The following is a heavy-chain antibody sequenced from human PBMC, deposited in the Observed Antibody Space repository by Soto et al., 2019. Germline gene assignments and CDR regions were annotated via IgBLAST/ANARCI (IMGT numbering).Heavy chain of an antibody. CDR1: GYTFTSYA. CDR3: ARSGPPAGY. V-gene: IGHV1-18*01. D-gene: IGHD3-10*01. J-gene: IGHJ4*02. Sequence: QVQLVQSGAEVTKPGASVKVSCKASGYTFTSYAISWVRQAPGQGFEWMGWISAYNGNTNYAHKLRGRVTMTTDTSTTTAYMELRSLISDDTAVYYSARSGPPAGYWGQGPLVTVSS. CDR2: ISAYNGNT.